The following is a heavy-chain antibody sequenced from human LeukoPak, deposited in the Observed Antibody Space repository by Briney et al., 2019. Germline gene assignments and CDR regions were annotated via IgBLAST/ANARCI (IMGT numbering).Heavy chain of an antibody. Sequence: SETLSLTCTVSGGSISSYYWSWIRQPPGKGLEWIGYVSHSGNTNYNPSLKSRVTISKDTSKNQFSLKLSSVTAADTAVYYCVREHDWGDFDFWGQGTLVTVSS. J-gene: IGHJ4*02. CDR1: GGSISSYY. CDR2: VSHSGNT. D-gene: IGHD3-9*01. CDR3: VREHDWGDFDF. V-gene: IGHV4-59*01.